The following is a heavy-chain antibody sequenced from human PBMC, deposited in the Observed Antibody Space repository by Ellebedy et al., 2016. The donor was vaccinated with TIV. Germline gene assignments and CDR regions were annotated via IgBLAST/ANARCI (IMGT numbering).Heavy chain of an antibody. CDR2: IIPIFGTA. Sequence: SVKVSCXASGGTFSSYAISWVRQAPGQGLEWMGGIIPIFGTANYAQKFQGRVTITADESTSTAYMELSSLRSEDTAVYYCARGQGRYCSGGSCTGDYWGQGTLVTVSS. D-gene: IGHD2-15*01. CDR1: GGTFSSYA. V-gene: IGHV1-69*13. J-gene: IGHJ4*02. CDR3: ARGQGRYCSGGSCTGDY.